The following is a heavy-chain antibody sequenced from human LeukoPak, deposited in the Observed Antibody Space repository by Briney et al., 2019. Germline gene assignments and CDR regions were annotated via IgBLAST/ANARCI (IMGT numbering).Heavy chain of an antibody. CDR3: ARGAVADIGY. V-gene: IGHV1-2*02. Sequence: GASVKVSCKASGYTFIDYYMYWVRQAPGQGLEWMGWINPNSGGTSYAQKFQGRVTMTRDTSISTAYMELSRLRSDDTAVYYCARGAVADIGYWGQGTLVTVSS. CDR1: GYTFIDYY. J-gene: IGHJ4*02. D-gene: IGHD6-19*01. CDR2: INPNSGGT.